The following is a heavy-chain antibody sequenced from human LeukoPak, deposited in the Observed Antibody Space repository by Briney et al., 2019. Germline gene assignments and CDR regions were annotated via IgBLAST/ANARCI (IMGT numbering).Heavy chain of an antibody. D-gene: IGHD6-19*01. CDR3: AKGGVAVAGWFDP. J-gene: IGHJ5*02. Sequence: PGGSLRLSCAASGFTFSSYGMHWGRKAPGKGLERVAVISYDGSNKYYADSVKGRFTISRDNSKNTLYLQMNSLRAEDTAVYYCAKGGVAVAGWFDPWSQGTLVTVSS. CDR2: ISYDGSNK. CDR1: GFTFSSYG. V-gene: IGHV3-30*18.